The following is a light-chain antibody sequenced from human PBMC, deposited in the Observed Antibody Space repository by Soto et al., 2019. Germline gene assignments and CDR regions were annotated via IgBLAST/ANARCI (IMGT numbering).Light chain of an antibody. CDR1: QTVGSN. CDR2: DAS. CDR3: QQYNYWPRT. J-gene: IGKJ2*01. V-gene: IGKV3D-15*01. Sequence: EIVMTQSPATLSVSPGERATLSCRASQTVGSNLAWYQQKRGQAPRLLLHDASTRAPGIPARFSGSGSGTEFTLSISGLQSEDFGIYFCQQYNYWPRTFGLGTKLEIK.